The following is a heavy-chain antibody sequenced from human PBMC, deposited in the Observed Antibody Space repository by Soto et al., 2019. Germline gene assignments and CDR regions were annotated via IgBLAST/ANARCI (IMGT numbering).Heavy chain of an antibody. Sequence: GGSLRLSCAASGFTFSSYGMHWVRQAPGKGLEWVAVIWYDGSNKYYADSVKGRFTISRDNSKSTVYLELNNLSAEDTAVYHCAKNQGVELVPLATVDWFDPWGQGSVVTV. D-gene: IGHD1-26*01. J-gene: IGHJ5*02. CDR3: AKNQGVELVPLATVDWFDP. CDR2: IWYDGSNK. V-gene: IGHV3-33*06. CDR1: GFTFSSYG.